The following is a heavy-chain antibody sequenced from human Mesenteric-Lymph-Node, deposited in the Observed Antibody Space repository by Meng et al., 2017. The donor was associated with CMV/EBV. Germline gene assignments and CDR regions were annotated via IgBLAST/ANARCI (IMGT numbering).Heavy chain of an antibody. J-gene: IGHJ2*01. CDR3: ARGLVYLVPAAKPGSWYFDL. V-gene: IGHV4-59*01. Sequence: SETLSLTCTVSGGSISSYYWSWIRQPPGKGLEWIGYISYSGSTNYSPSLKSRVTISVDTSKNQFSLKLSSVTAADTAVYYCARGLVYLVPAAKPGSWYFDLWGRGTLVTVSS. D-gene: IGHD2-2*02. CDR2: ISYSGST. CDR1: GGSISSYY.